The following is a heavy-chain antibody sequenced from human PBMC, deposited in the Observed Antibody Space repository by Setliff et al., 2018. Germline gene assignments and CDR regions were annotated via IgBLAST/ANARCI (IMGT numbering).Heavy chain of an antibody. CDR3: ARDNTMVGATDY. V-gene: IGHV4-61*02. CDR1: GASLRSGSAY. D-gene: IGHD1-26*01. CDR2: VYTDGTT. Sequence: SETLSLTCTVSGASLRSGSAYWGWLRQSAGKGLEWIGRVYTDGTTNYSPSLKSRVTISADTSKNQFSLRLRSVTAADTAVYFCARDNTMVGATDYWGLGTLVTVSS. J-gene: IGHJ4*02.